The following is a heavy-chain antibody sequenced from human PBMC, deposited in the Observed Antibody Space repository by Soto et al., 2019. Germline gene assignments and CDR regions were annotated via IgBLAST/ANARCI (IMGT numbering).Heavy chain of an antibody. J-gene: IGHJ3*02. D-gene: IGHD2-15*01. CDR2: ISGSGGST. Sequence: GGSLRLSCAASGFTFSSYAMSWVRQAPGKGLEWVSAISGSGGSTYYADSVKGRFTISRDNSKNTLYLQMDSLRAEDTAVYYCAKDRYCSGGSCYSEWAFDIWGQGTMVTVSS. V-gene: IGHV3-23*01. CDR1: GFTFSSYA. CDR3: AKDRYCSGGSCYSEWAFDI.